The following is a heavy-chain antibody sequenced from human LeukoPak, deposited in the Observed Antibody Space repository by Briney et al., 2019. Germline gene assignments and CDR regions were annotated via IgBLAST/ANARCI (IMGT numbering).Heavy chain of an antibody. CDR3: ARDRKKYSSTHGPGLFDY. V-gene: IGHV3-21*01. CDR2: ISSSSSYI. J-gene: IGHJ4*02. D-gene: IGHD6-13*01. CDR1: GFTFSSYG. Sequence: PGGSLRLSCAASGFTFSSYGMNWVRQAPGKGLEWVSSISSSSSYIYYADSVKGRFTISRDNAKNSLYLQMNSLRAEDTAVYYCARDRKKYSSTHGPGLFDYWGQGTLVTVSS.